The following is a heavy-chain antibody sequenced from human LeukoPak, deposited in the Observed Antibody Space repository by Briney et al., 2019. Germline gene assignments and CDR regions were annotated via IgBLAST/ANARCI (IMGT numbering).Heavy chain of an antibody. CDR3: ASGSSGYDP. Sequence: SETLSLTCTVSVGSISNYYWSWIRQPAAKGLEWIGRIYSSGTTIYNPSLKSRVTMSVDTSKNQFSLKLSSVTAADTAVYFCASGSSGYDPWGQGTLVTVSS. CDR1: VGSISNYY. CDR2: IYSSGTT. J-gene: IGHJ5*02. V-gene: IGHV4-4*07. D-gene: IGHD5-12*01.